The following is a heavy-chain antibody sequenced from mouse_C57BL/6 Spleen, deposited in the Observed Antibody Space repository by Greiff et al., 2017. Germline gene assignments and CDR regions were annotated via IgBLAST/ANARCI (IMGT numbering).Heavy chain of an antibody. CDR1: GFTFSSYG. CDR2: ISSGGSYT. D-gene: IGHD1-1*01. CDR3: ARRDYYGSSYGNYFDY. Sequence: EVKVVESGGDLVKPGGSLKLSCAASGFTFSSYGMSWVRQTPDKRLEWVATISSGGSYTYYPDSVKGRFTISRDNAKNTLYLQMSSLKSEDTAMYYCARRDYYGSSYGNYFDYWGQGTTLTVSS. V-gene: IGHV5-6*02. J-gene: IGHJ2*01.